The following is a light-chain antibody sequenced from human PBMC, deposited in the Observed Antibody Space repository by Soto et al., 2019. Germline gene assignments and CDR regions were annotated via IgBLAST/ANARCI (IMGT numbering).Light chain of an antibody. CDR1: PGDVGGYNY. Sequence: QSLFTQPAYLSGSSRQSITISCTGTPGDVGGYNYVSWYQQHPGKVPKLMIYDVSNRPSGFSNRFSGSKSGNTASLTISGLQAEDEADYYCSSYTSSSTPYVFGTGT. J-gene: IGLJ1*01. V-gene: IGLV2-14*01. CDR3: SSYTSSSTPYV. CDR2: DVS.